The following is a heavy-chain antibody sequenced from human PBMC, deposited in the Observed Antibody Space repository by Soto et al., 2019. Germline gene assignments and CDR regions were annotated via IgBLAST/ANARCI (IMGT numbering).Heavy chain of an antibody. Sequence: ASVKVSCKASGYTFTSYAMHWVRQAPGQRLEWMGWINAGNGNTKYSQKFQGRVTITRDTSASTAYMELSSLRAEDTAVYYCARRRSVCSFTRFDSWGHVTLVPVSS. CDR2: INAGNGNT. V-gene: IGHV1-3*01. J-gene: IGHJ5*01. D-gene: IGHD2-8*01. CDR3: ARRRSVCSFTRFDS. CDR1: GYTFTSYA.